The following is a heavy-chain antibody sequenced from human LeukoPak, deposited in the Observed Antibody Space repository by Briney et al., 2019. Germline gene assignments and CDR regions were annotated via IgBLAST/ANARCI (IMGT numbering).Heavy chain of an antibody. D-gene: IGHD2-2*01. Sequence: ASVKVSCKASGYTFTGYYMHWVRQAPGQGLEWMGWINPNSGGTNYAQKFQGRVTMTRDTSISTAYMELSRLRSDDTAVYYCARDVVYCSSTSCSHWGQGTLVTVSS. CDR2: INPNSGGT. CDR3: ARDVVYCSSTSCSH. V-gene: IGHV1-2*02. CDR1: GYTFTGYY. J-gene: IGHJ4*02.